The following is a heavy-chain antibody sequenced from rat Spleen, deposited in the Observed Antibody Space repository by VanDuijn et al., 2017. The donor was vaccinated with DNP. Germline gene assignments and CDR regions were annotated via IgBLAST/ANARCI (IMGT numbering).Heavy chain of an antibody. CDR1: GFTFNDYI. V-gene: IGHV5-7*01. Sequence: EVQLVESGGGLVQPGRSLKISCAASGFTFNDYIMAWVRQAPKKGLEWVATISDDGSSTYYRDSLKGRFTISRDNAKSTLYLQMDSLRSEDTATYYCARPDYWGQGVMVTVSS. CDR3: ARPDY. CDR2: ISDDGSST. J-gene: IGHJ2*01.